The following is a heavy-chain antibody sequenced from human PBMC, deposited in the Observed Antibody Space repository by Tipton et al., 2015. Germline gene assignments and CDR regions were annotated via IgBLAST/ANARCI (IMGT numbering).Heavy chain of an antibody. CDR2: VFYTGGT. Sequence: TLSLTCTVSGYSISSYYWSWIRQPPGKGLEWIGYVFYTGGTYYNPSLKSRVTISIDTWESQFSLRLTSVTAADTAEYYCAREPTNGNYFDDWGQGTLVTVSS. CDR3: AREPTNGNYFDD. CDR1: GYSISSYY. D-gene: IGHD1-14*01. J-gene: IGHJ4*02. V-gene: IGHV4-59*01.